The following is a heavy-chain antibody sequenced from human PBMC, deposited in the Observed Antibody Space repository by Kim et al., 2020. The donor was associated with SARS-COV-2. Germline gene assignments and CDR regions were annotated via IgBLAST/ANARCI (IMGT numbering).Heavy chain of an antibody. D-gene: IGHD3-10*01. Sequence: SQKSQGRVTHTRDTSATTAYMELSSLTSKDTAVYYCAREGSGSYNWFDPWGQGTLVTVSS. V-gene: IGHV1-3*01. J-gene: IGHJ5*02. CDR3: AREGSGSYNWFDP.